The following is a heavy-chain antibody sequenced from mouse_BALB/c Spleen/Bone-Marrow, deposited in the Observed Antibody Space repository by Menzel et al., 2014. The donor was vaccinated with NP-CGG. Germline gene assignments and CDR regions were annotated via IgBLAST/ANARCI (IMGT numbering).Heavy chain of an antibody. J-gene: IGHJ3*01. V-gene: IGHV1-54*01. CDR3: AREIITSFAY. CDR1: GYAFTNYL. D-gene: IGHD1-1*01. Sequence: QVQLQQSGAELVRPGTSVKVSCKASGYAFTNYLIEWVKQRPGQGLEWIGVINPRSGGTNYNEKFKGKATLTADKSSSTAYMQLSSLTSDDSAVYFCAREIITSFAYWGQGTLVTVSA. CDR2: INPRSGGT.